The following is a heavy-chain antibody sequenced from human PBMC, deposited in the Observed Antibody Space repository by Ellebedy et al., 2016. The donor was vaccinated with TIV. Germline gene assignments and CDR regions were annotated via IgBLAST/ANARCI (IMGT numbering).Heavy chain of an antibody. CDR1: GFTFSTYW. CDR3: AKGPPKLLDL. Sequence: GESLKISXAASGFTFSTYWMHWVRQAPGKGLVWVSRIYTDVTTTSYAEFVKGRFTISRDNAKNTLYLQMNSLRAEDTAVYYCAKGPPKLLDLWGQGTIVTVSS. D-gene: IGHD6-6*01. J-gene: IGHJ3*01. CDR2: IYTDVTTT. V-gene: IGHV3-74*01.